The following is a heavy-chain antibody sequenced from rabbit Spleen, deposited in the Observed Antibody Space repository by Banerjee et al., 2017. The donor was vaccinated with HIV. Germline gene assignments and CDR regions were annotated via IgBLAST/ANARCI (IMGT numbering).Heavy chain of an antibody. CDR1: GFSLSSDYY. CDR3: ARESYAGFGPFYFNL. J-gene: IGHJ4*01. CDR2: IYGGDMHST. Sequence: QEQLEESGGDLVQPEGSLTLTCKASGFSLSSDYYICWVRQAPGKGLEWIACIYGGDMHSTAYASWAKGRFTISKTSSTTVTLQMTSLTAADTATYFCARESYAGFGPFYFNLWGQGTLVTVS. D-gene: IGHD4-2*01. V-gene: IGHV1S45*01.